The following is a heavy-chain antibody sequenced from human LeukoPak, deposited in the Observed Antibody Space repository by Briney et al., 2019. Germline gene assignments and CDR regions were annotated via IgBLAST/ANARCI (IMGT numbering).Heavy chain of an antibody. CDR1: GFTFSSYE. CDR2: ISSSGSTI. CDR3: ARVGSGWYRRPFDY. Sequence: GGSLRLSCAASGFTFSSYEMNWVRQAPGKGLEWVSYISSSGSTIYYADSVKGRSTISRDNAKNSLYLQMNSLRAEDTAVYYCARVGSGWYRRPFDYWGQGTLVTVSS. J-gene: IGHJ4*02. D-gene: IGHD6-19*01. V-gene: IGHV3-48*03.